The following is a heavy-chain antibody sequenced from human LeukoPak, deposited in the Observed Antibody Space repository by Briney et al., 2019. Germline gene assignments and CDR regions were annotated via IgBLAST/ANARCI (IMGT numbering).Heavy chain of an antibody. CDR1: GYTFTSYD. Sequence: ASVKVSCKASGYTFTSYDINWVRQATGQGLEWMGWMNPNSGNTGYAQKFQGRVTITRNTSISTAYMELSSLRSEDTAVYYCASYSPAALGGYSYGPSRYYYYMDVWGKGTTVTVSS. CDR2: MNPNSGNT. V-gene: IGHV1-8*03. D-gene: IGHD5-18*01. CDR3: ASYSPAALGGYSYGPSRYYYYMDV. J-gene: IGHJ6*03.